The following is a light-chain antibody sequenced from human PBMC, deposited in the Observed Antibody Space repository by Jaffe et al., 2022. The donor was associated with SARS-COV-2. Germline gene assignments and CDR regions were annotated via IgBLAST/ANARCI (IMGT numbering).Light chain of an antibody. CDR2: AAS. V-gene: IGKV1-39*01. CDR1: QSIRNY. J-gene: IGKJ2*01. CDR3: QQSYSTPYT. Sequence: DIQMTQSPSSLSASVGDRVTITCRASQSIRNYLNWYQQKPEKAPKLLIYAASSLQSGVPSRFSGSGSGTDFTLTINSLLPEDFATYHCQQSYSTPYTFGQGTKLEIK.